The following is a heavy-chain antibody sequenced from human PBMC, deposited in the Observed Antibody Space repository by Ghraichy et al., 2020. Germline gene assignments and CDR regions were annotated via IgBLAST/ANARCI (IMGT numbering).Heavy chain of an antibody. CDR3: ARVCRCGWGSDY. J-gene: IGHJ4*02. Sequence: GESLRLSCAVSGFSFSSFWMTWVRQAPGKGLEWVVNINEGGHGEYYVDSVRGRFTISRDNAKNSLYLQMSSLRAEDTAVYYCARVCRCGWGSDYWGQGILVTVSS. V-gene: IGHV3-7*03. CDR2: INEGGHGE. D-gene: IGHD6-19*01. CDR1: GFSFSSFW.